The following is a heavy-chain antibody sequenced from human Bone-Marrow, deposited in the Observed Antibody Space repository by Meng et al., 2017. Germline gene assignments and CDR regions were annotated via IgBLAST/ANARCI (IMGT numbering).Heavy chain of an antibody. CDR1: GFTFSTYA. V-gene: IGHV3-23*04. Sequence: GQLEGFGCVLVPPGVSLSLSCAASGFTFSTYAMGWVRQAPGKGLAWVSAISGSGGYTYYADSVKGRFTISRDSSKNTLFLQMNSLSAEDTALYYCAKGTSGSYWYFDLWGRGTLVTVSS. D-gene: IGHD1-26*01. CDR2: ISGSGGYT. J-gene: IGHJ2*01. CDR3: AKGTSGSYWYFDL.